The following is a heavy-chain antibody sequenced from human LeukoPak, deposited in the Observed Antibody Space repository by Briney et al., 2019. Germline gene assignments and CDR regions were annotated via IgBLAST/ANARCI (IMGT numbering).Heavy chain of an antibody. CDR3: ARDYSSSGSFFGYYYGMDV. CDR2: ISGSSKII. CDR1: GFTLSSYS. V-gene: IGHV3-48*02. Sequence: GGSLRLSCAASGFTLSSYSMNWVRQAPGKGLEWISYISGSSKIIHWAESLKGRFTISRDNAKNSLYLQMNSLRDEDTAVYYCARDYSSSGSFFGYYYGMDVWGQGTTVTVSS. D-gene: IGHD1-26*01. J-gene: IGHJ6*02.